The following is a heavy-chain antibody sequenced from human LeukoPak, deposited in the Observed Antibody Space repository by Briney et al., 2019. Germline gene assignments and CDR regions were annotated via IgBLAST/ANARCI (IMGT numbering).Heavy chain of an antibody. V-gene: IGHV1-8*01. CDR2: MNPNSGNT. Sequence: GASVKVSRKASGYTFTSYDINWVRQATGQGLEWMGWMNPNSGNTGYAQKFQGRVTMTRNTSISTAYMELSSLRSEDTAVYYCARALARYSRTPVLVGYWGEGTLVTVSS. CDR3: ARALARYSRTPVLVGY. CDR1: GYTFTSYD. D-gene: IGHD6-13*01. J-gene: IGHJ4*02.